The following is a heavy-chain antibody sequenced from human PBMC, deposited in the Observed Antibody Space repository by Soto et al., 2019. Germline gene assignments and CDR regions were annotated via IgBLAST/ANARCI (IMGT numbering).Heavy chain of an antibody. V-gene: IGHV4-34*01. Sequence: QVQLQQWGAGLLKPSETLSLTCAVYGRSFSGYYWSWIRQPPGKGLEWIGEINHSGSTNYNPSLKSRVTISVDTSKNQFSLKLSSVTAADTAVYYCARGAPVLLWFGDNWFDPWGQGTLVTVSS. CDR2: INHSGST. CDR3: ARGAPVLLWFGDNWFDP. D-gene: IGHD3-10*01. CDR1: GRSFSGYY. J-gene: IGHJ5*02.